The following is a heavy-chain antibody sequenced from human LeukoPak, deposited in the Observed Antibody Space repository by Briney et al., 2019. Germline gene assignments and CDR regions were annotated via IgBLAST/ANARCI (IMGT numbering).Heavy chain of an antibody. CDR1: GGSISSYY. J-gene: IGHJ3*02. D-gene: IGHD1-7*01. Sequence: TETLSLTCTVSGGSISSYYWSWIRQPPGKGLEWIGYIYYSGSTNYNPSLKSRVTISVDTSKNQFSLKLSSVTAADTAVYYCARLKLGHDAFDIWGQGTMVTVSS. V-gene: IGHV4-59*08. CDR3: ARLKLGHDAFDI. CDR2: IYYSGST.